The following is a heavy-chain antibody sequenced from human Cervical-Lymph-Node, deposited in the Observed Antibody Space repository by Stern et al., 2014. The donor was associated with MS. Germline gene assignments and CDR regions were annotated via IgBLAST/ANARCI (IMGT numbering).Heavy chain of an antibody. CDR3: ASAHPATRRGYKGMNV. J-gene: IGHJ6*02. Sequence: VQLVESGSEVRKAGSSVHVTCKASGGTFRSFAVNWVRQAPGHGLEWVGGIIPVFGTPTYAQKFQGRVTIISDESTNTVYVELSSLTTDDTATYFCASAHPATRRGYKGMNVWGQGTTIAVSS. V-gene: IGHV1-69*01. CDR1: GGTFRSFA. CDR2: IIPVFGTP. D-gene: IGHD2-2*01.